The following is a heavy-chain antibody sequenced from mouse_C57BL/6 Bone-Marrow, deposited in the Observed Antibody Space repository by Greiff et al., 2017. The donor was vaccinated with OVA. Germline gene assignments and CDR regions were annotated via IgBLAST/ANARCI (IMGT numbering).Heavy chain of an antibody. CDR2: IYPGDGDT. Sequence: VQLQQSGAELVKPGASVKISCKASGYAFSSYWMNWVKQRPGKGLEWIGQIYPGDGDTNYNGKFKGKATLTADKSSSTAYMQLSSLTSEDSAVYFCASWITTVVNYFDYWGQGTTLTVSS. D-gene: IGHD1-1*01. J-gene: IGHJ2*01. V-gene: IGHV1-80*01. CDR1: GYAFSSYW. CDR3: ASWITTVVNYFDY.